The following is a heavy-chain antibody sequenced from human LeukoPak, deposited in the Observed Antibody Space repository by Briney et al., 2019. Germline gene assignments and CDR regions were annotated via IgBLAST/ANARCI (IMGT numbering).Heavy chain of an antibody. V-gene: IGHV3-23*01. CDR3: AKGSGTTYRYNWFDP. CDR2: ISASGAST. J-gene: IGHJ5*02. CDR1: GFTFSTYA. Sequence: GGSLRLSCAASGFTFSTYAMTWVRQAPGKGLEWVSAISASGASTHYADSVKGRFTISRDNSKNTLYLQMKSLRAEDTALYYCAKGSGTTYRYNWFDPWGQGALVTVSS. D-gene: IGHD1-26*01.